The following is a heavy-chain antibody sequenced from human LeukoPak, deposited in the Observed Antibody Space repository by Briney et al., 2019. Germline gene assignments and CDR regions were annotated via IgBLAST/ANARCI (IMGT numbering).Heavy chain of an antibody. CDR2: MKQDGSEK. CDR1: GINFRGYW. J-gene: IGHJ6*02. D-gene: IGHD3-10*01. V-gene: IGHV3-7*01. CDR3: AREWCYYGSGSYYHTYYYYYGMDV. Sequence: GGSLRLSCAVSGINFRGYWMAWVRQAPGKGLEWVANMKQDGSEKYYVDSVKGRFTISRDNSKNTLYLQMNSLRAEDTAVYYCAREWCYYGSGSYYHTYYYYYGMDVWGQGTTVTVSS.